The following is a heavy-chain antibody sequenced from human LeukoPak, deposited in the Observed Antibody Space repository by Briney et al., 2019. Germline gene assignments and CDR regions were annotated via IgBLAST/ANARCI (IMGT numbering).Heavy chain of an antibody. CDR1: GFTFSSYG. CDR3: AKDWWVTTSPFDY. D-gene: IGHD4-17*01. Sequence: GGSLRLSCAASGFTFSSYGMHWVRQAPGKGLEWVAVISYDGSNKYYADSVKGRFTISRDNSKNTLYLQMNSLRAEDTAVYYCAKDWWVTTSPFDYWGQGTLVTVSS. J-gene: IGHJ4*02. CDR2: ISYDGSNK. V-gene: IGHV3-30*18.